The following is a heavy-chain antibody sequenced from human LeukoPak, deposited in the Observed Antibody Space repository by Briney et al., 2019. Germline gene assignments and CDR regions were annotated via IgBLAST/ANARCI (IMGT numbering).Heavy chain of an antibody. J-gene: IGHJ4*02. CDR2: IYTSGST. V-gene: IGHV4-61*02. D-gene: IGHD1-7*01. CDR3: ARDRGLWNWNYVFDY. CDR1: GGSISSGSYY. Sequence: SQTLSLTCTVSGGSISSGSYYWSWIRQPAGKGLGWIGRIYTSGSTNYNPSLKSRVTMSVDTSKNQFSLKLSSVTAADTAVYYCARDRGLWNWNYVFDYWGQGTLVTVSS.